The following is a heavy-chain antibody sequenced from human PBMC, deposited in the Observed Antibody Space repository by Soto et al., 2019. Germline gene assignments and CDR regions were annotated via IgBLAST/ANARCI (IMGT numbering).Heavy chain of an antibody. V-gene: IGHV6-1*01. Sequence: SQTLSLTCAISGDSVSSNSAAWNWIRQSPSRGLEWLGRTYYRSKWYNDYAVSVKSRITINPDTSKNQFSLQLNSVTPEDTAVYYCARDPRVRYGYSYYFDYWGQGTLVTVSS. D-gene: IGHD5-18*01. CDR2: TYYRSKWYN. CDR3: ARDPRVRYGYSYYFDY. J-gene: IGHJ4*02. CDR1: GDSVSSNSAA.